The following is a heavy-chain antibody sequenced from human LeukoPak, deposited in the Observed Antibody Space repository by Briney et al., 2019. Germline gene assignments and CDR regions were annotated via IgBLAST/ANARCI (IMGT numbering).Heavy chain of an antibody. CDR3: ARGRNGGSYPWFDP. J-gene: IGHJ5*02. D-gene: IGHD1-26*01. CDR2: MNPKRGNT. V-gene: IGHV1-8*01. Sequence: DSVTVSCKASGYTFTSYDMNWVRQAPGQGLEWMGWMNPKRGNTGYAQKFQARVTTTTNTSISTAYMELSTLRSEDTAVYYCARGRNGGSYPWFDPWGQGTLVTVSS. CDR1: GYTFTSYD.